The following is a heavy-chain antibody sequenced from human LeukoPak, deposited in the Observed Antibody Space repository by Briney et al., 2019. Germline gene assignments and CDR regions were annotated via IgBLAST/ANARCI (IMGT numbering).Heavy chain of an antibody. J-gene: IGHJ3*02. CDR3: AREALPETGAFDI. V-gene: IGHV4-34*01. CDR2: INHSGST. D-gene: IGHD3-3*02. Sequence: SETLSLTCAVYGGSFGGYYWSWIRQPPGKGLEWIGEINHSGSTNYNPSLKSRVTISVDTSKNQFSLKLSSVTAADTAVYYCAREALPETGAFDIWGQGTMVTVSS. CDR1: GGSFGGYY.